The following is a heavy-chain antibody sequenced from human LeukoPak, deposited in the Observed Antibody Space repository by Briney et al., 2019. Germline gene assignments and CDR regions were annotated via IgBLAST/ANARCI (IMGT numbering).Heavy chain of an antibody. J-gene: IGHJ4*02. CDR1: GGSISSYY. D-gene: IGHD3-16*01. Sequence: PSETLSLTCTVSGGSISSYYWSWIRQPPGKGLEWIGYIYYSGSTNYNPSLKSRVTISVDTSKNQFSLKLSSVTAADTAVYYCAGEGTRGGGGGFDYWGQGTLVTVSS. V-gene: IGHV4-59*01. CDR2: IYYSGST. CDR3: AGEGTRGGGGGFDY.